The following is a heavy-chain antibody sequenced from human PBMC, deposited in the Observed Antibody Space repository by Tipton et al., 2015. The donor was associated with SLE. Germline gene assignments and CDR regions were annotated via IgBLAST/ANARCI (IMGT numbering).Heavy chain of an antibody. Sequence: VQLVQSGAAVKKPGESLKISCKASGYSFTNYWIGWVRQMPGKGLEWMGIIYPGESDIRYSPSFQGQVTISADKSISTAYLQWSSLKASDTAMYFCARPIATTEDGLDVWGPGTTVTVSS. CDR1: GYSFTNYW. J-gene: IGHJ6*02. CDR2: IYPGESDI. V-gene: IGHV5-51*03. CDR3: ARPIATTEDGLDV. D-gene: IGHD4-17*01.